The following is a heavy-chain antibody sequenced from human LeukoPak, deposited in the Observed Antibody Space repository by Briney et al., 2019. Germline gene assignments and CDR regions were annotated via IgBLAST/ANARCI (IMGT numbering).Heavy chain of an antibody. V-gene: IGHV4-61*01. CDR3: ARVPGGGTAAN. CDR1: GGSVSSGSYY. D-gene: IGHD1-7*01. J-gene: IGHJ3*01. CDR2: IYYSGST. Sequence: SETLSLTCTVSGGSVSSGSYYWSWIRQPPGKGLEWIGYIYYSGSTNYNPSLKSRVTISVDTFQNQFSLNLSSVTAADRAVYYCARVPGGGTAANWGQGTMVTVSS.